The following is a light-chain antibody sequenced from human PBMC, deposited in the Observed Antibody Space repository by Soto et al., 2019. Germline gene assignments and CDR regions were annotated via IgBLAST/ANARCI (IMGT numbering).Light chain of an antibody. Sequence: QSALTQPASVSGSPGQSITISCTGTSIDVGSYNLVSWYQQHPGKAPKLMIYEGSKRPSGVSNRVSGSKSGNTASLTISGLQAEDEADYYCCSYAGSSTPYVCGTGTKLTVL. CDR1: SIDVGSYNL. CDR3: CSYAGSSTPYV. CDR2: EGS. V-gene: IGLV2-23*01. J-gene: IGLJ1*01.